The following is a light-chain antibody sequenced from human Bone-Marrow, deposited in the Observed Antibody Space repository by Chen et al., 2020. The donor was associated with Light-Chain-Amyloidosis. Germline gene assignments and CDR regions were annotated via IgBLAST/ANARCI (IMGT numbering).Light chain of an antibody. CDR2: WAS. J-gene: IGKJ1*01. Sequence: EIVMTQSPDCLAVSLGVRATIKCKSSQSILNSANNKNYLAWYQQKPVQPPKLLIFWASSRKSGVPDRFSGSGSGTDFTLTISSLQAEYVAVSSCQQYYNAPRTFGQGTKLEIK. CDR1: QSILNSANNKNY. V-gene: IGKV4-1*01. CDR3: QQYYNAPRT.